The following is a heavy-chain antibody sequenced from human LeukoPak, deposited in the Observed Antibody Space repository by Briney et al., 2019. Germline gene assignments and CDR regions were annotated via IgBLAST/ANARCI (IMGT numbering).Heavy chain of an antibody. J-gene: IGHJ4*02. CDR1: GGSISSGGYY. Sequence: RSSETLSLTCTVSGGSISSGGYYWSWIRQPPGKGLEWIGYIYHSGSTYYNPSLKSRVTISVDRSKNQFSLKLSSVTAADTAVYYCARASVITLNFDYWGQGTLVTVSS. D-gene: IGHD3-22*01. V-gene: IGHV4-30-2*01. CDR3: ARASVITLNFDY. CDR2: IYHSGST.